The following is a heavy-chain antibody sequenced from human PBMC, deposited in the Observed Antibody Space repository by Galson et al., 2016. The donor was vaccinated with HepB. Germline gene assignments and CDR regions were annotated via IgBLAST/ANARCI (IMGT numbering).Heavy chain of an antibody. V-gene: IGHV3-23*01. J-gene: IGHJ6*04. CDR2: IGGSGGGT. Sequence: SLRLSCAASGFSFSDYGMTWVRQAPGKGLEWVAGIGGSGGGTSYADSVKGRFTISRDNSGNTLYLHMNTLRAEDTALYYCAKSAPCTGGVCRLYYYYALDVWGKGTPVTVSS. CDR1: GFSFSDYG. CDR3: AKSAPCTGGVCRLYYYYALDV. D-gene: IGHD2-8*02.